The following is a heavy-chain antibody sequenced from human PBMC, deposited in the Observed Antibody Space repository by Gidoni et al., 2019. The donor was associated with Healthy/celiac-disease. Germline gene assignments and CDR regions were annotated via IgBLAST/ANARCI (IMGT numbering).Heavy chain of an antibody. D-gene: IGHD3-16*01. V-gene: IGHV1-58*01. CDR2: IVVGSGNT. CDR3: AAAGGGYYYYGMDV. Sequence: QMQLVQSGPEVKKPGPSVKVSCKASGFTFPSSAVQWVRQARGQRLEWIGWIVVGSGNTNYAQKFQERVTITRDMSTSTAYMELSSLRSEDTAVYYCAAAGGGYYYYGMDVWGQGTTVTVSS. CDR1: GFTFPSSA. J-gene: IGHJ6*02.